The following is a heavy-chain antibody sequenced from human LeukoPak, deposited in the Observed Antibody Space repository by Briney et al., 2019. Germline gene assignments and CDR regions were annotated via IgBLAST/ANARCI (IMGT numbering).Heavy chain of an antibody. V-gene: IGHV3-33*01. CDR3: ARAGYGDPHFDF. CDR1: VYTFSNYG. Sequence: PGGSLRLSCAASVYTFSNYGMHWVRQAPGKGVEWVAAIWYDGSNKYYGDSVKGRFTISRDNSKNTLYLQMNSLRAEDTAAYYCARAGYGDPHFDFWGQGTLVTVSS. J-gene: IGHJ4*02. D-gene: IGHD4-17*01. CDR2: IWYDGSNK.